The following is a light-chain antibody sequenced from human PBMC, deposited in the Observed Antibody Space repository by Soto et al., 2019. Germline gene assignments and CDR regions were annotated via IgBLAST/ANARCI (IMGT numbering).Light chain of an antibody. CDR1: QSVSSSY. V-gene: IGKV3-20*01. CDR3: QQYGSSPPIT. CDR2: GAS. J-gene: IGKJ5*01. Sequence: EIAFTQSPVTLSLYPGERATRSCRASQSVSSSYLAWYQQKPGQAPRLLIYGASSRATGIPDRFSGSGSGTDFTLTISRLEPEDFAVYYCQQYGSSPPITFGQGTRPEIK.